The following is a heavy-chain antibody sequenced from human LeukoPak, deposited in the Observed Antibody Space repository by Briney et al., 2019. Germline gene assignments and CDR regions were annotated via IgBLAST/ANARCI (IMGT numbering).Heavy chain of an antibody. V-gene: IGHV3-23*01. Sequence: GGSLRLSCAASGFTFSSNTMTWVRQVSGKGLEWVSSIRGGGSDTHYAGTVRGRFTISRDNSKNTLYLQMNSLRAEDTAVYYCAKGRSEYYYYYMDVWGKGTTVTVSS. CDR2: IRGGGSDT. J-gene: IGHJ6*03. CDR3: AKGRSEYYYYYMDV. CDR1: GFTFSSNT.